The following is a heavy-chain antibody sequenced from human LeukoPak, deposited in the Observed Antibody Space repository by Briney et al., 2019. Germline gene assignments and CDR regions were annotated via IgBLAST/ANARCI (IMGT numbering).Heavy chain of an antibody. V-gene: IGHV3-30*02. J-gene: IGHJ4*02. D-gene: IGHD2/OR15-2a*01. Sequence: PGGSLRLSCAASGFTFSSYGMHWVRQAPGKGLEWVAFIRYDGSNKYYADSVKGRFTISRDNSKNTLYLQMNSLRAEDTAVYYCAKDYTGNQNYYFDWGQGTLVTVSS. CDR3: AKDYTGNQNYYFD. CDR1: GFTFSSYG. CDR2: IRYDGSNK.